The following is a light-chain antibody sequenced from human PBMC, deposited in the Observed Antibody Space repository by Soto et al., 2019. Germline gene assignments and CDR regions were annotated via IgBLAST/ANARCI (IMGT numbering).Light chain of an antibody. CDR2: DAS. J-gene: IGKJ1*01. CDR1: QSASTF. CDR3: QQYNSYSLT. V-gene: IGKV1-5*01. Sequence: DIQMTQSPSTLSASVGDRVTITCRASQSASTFLAWYQQKPGQAPKLLIYDASTLQSGVPSRFSASGSGTEFALTISGLQPYDFATYYCQQYNSYSLTFGQGTKVDIK.